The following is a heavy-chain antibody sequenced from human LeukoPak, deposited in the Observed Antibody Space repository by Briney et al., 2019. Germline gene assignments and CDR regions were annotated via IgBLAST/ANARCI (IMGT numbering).Heavy chain of an antibody. CDR3: ARQPGRERWLQSYFDY. V-gene: IGHV5-51*01. CDR2: DT. D-gene: IGHD5-24*01. J-gene: IGHJ4*02. Sequence: GESLKISCKGSGYSFTSYWIGWVRQMPGKGLEWMGIDTRYSPSFQGQVTISADKSISTAYLQWSSLKASDTAMYYCARQPGRERWLQSYFDYWGQGTLVTVSS. CDR1: GYSFTSYW.